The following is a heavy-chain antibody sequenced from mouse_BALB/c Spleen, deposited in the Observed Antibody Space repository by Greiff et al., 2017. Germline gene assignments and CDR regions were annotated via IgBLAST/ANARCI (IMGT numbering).Heavy chain of an antibody. Sequence: VQLRQSGAELVRPGALVKLSCKASGFNIKDYYMHWVKRRPEQGLEWIGWIDPENGNTIYDPKFQGKASITADTSSNTAYLQLSSLTSEDTAVYYCARTTMIMGGFDYWGQGTTLTVSS. CDR1: GFNIKDYY. CDR2: IDPENGNT. J-gene: IGHJ2*01. V-gene: IGHV14-1*02. D-gene: IGHD2-4*01. CDR3: ARTTMIMGGFDY.